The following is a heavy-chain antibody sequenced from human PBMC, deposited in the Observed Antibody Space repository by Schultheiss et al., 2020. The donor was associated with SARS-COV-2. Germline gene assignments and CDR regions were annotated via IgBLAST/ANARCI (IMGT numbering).Heavy chain of an antibody. D-gene: IGHD2-2*01. CDR3: ARGFSSTSANYYYYGMDV. CDR2: VYHSGSA. Sequence: SETLSLTCAVSGYSIATAYYWGWIRQPPGRGLEWIGSVYHSGSAYYNPSLKSRVTISVDTSKNQFSLKLSSVTAADTAVYYCARGFSSTSANYYYYGMDVWGQGTTVTVSS. CDR1: GYSIATAYY. V-gene: IGHV4-38-2*01. J-gene: IGHJ6*02.